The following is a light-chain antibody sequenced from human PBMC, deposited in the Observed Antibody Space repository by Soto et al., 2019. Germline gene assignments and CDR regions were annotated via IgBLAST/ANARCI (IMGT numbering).Light chain of an antibody. CDR1: ISNIGGNT. J-gene: IGLJ2*01. Sequence: QSVLTQPPSASGTPGQRVTISCSGSISNIGGNTVNWYQQLPGTAPRVLIYSNNQRPSGVPDRFSGSKSGTSASLAISGLQSEDEADYYCAAWDDSLNAVVFGGGTKLTVL. CDR3: AAWDDSLNAVV. CDR2: SNN. V-gene: IGLV1-44*01.